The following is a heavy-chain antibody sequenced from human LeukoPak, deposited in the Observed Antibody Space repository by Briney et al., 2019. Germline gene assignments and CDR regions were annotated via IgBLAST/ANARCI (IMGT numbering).Heavy chain of an antibody. V-gene: IGHV4-59*08. Sequence: SETLSLTCSVSGGSIRSYYWSWIRQPPGKGLEWIGYIYGSGSTKFNASLKSRVSTSLDTSKSQLSLRLTSVTAADTGVYYRVRHGCYSTTCGNWFDPWGQGTLVIVSS. D-gene: IGHD2-2*01. CDR2: IYGSGST. CDR1: GGSIRSYY. CDR3: VRHGCYSTTCGNWFDP. J-gene: IGHJ5*02.